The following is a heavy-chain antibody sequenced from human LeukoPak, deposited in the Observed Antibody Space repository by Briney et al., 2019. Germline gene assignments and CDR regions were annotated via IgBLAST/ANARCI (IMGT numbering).Heavy chain of an antibody. Sequence: GGSLRLSCAASGFTFDDYGMSWVRQVPGRGLEWICGINWNSGVTGYADSVKGRFNISRDNAKNSLFLQMNSLIDEDTSFYYCARGDGPTVTAVYFKNWGQGTLVTVS. V-gene: IGHV3-20*04. D-gene: IGHD2-21*02. CDR1: GFTFDDYG. CDR3: ARGDGPTVTAVYFKN. CDR2: INWNSGVT. J-gene: IGHJ1*01.